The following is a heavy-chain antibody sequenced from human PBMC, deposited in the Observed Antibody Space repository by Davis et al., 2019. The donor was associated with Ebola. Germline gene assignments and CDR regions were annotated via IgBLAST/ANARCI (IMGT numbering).Heavy chain of an antibody. J-gene: IGHJ5*01. D-gene: IGHD6-19*01. V-gene: IGHV3-7*03. Sequence: GESLKISCAASGFTFSSYWMSWVRQAPGKGLEWVANIKQDGSDKNYVDSVKGRFTISRDNAKNSLYLQKNSLRAEDTAVYYCARDSGWSGVVSWGQGTLVTVSS. CDR1: GFTFSSYW. CDR3: ARDSGWSGVVS. CDR2: IKQDGSDK.